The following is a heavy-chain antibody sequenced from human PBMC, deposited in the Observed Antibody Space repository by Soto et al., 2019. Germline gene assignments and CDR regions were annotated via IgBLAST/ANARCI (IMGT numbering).Heavy chain of an antibody. CDR1: GYTFTSYD. J-gene: IGHJ3*02. V-gene: IGHV1-8*01. Sequence: QVQLVQSGAEVKKPGASVKVSCKASGYTFTSYDINWVRQATGQGLEWMGWMNPNSGNTGYAQKFQGRVTMTRNTSISTAYMELSSLRSEDTDVYYCAGKRITMVRGVIKMGAFDIWGQGTMVTVSS. D-gene: IGHD3-10*01. CDR2: MNPNSGNT. CDR3: AGKRITMVRGVIKMGAFDI.